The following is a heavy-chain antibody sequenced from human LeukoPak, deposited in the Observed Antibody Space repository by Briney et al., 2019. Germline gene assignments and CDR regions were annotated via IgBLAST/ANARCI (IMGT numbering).Heavy chain of an antibody. CDR2: INHSGST. CDR1: GYSISSGYY. Sequence: PSETLSLTCTVSGYSISSGYYWSWIRQPPGKGLEWIGEINHSGSTNYNPSLKSRVTISVDTSKNQFSLKLSSVTAADTAVYYCARGGYSYGYSFGYWGQGTLVTVSS. J-gene: IGHJ4*02. CDR3: ARGGYSYGYSFGY. D-gene: IGHD5-18*01. V-gene: IGHV4-38-2*02.